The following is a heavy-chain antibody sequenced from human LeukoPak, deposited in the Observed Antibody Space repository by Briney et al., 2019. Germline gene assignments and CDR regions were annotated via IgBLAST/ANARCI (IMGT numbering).Heavy chain of an antibody. Sequence: PGGSLRLSCAASGLTFSSYAMHWVRQAPGKGLEWVAVISYDGSNKYYADSVKGRFTISRDNSKNTLYLQMNSLRAEDTAVYYCARDRALHRWEGYYYDSSGDYWGQGTLVTVSS. V-gene: IGHV3-30-3*01. CDR2: ISYDGSNK. D-gene: IGHD3-22*01. CDR3: ARDRALHRWEGYYYDSSGDY. J-gene: IGHJ4*02. CDR1: GLTFSSYA.